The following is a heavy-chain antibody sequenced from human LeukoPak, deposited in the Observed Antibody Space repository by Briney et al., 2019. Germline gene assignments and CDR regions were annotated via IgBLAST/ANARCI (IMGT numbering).Heavy chain of an antibody. CDR1: GFTFNNYA. J-gene: IGHJ5*02. D-gene: IGHD2-2*01. CDR3: ARDLGSCSSNRCQTNWFHP. V-gene: IGHV3-74*01. Sequence: GGSLRLSCAASGFTFNNYAMSWVRQAPGKRLVWVSRINSDGSTTTYADSVKGRFTISRDNAENTLYLQMNSLRAEDTAVYYCARDLGSCSSNRCQTNWFHPWGQGTLVTVSS. CDR2: INSDGSTT.